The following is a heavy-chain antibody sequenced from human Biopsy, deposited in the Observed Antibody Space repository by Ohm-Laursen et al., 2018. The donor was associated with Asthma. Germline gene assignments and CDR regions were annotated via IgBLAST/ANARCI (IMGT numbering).Heavy chain of an antibody. V-gene: IGHV3-7*01. CDR3: ARTFHFWSPYHAEHYQL. CDR1: GFTVGDYW. CDR2: IKHDGSEK. Sequence: GSLRLSCTASGFTVGDYWMSWVRQVPGKGLEWVANIKHDGSEKNHVDSLKGRFTISRDNAKNSLYLQMNSLRAEDTAVYYCARTFHFWSPYHAEHYQLWGQGTLVTVSS. D-gene: IGHD3-3*02. J-gene: IGHJ1*01.